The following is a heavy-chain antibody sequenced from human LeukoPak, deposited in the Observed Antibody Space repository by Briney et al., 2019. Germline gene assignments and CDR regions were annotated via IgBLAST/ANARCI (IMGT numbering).Heavy chain of an antibody. CDR3: ASYLRGVSLG. V-gene: IGHV1-18*01. Sequence: ASVKVSCKVSGYTLTELSMHWVRQAPGQGLEWMGWISAYNGNTNYAQKLQGRVTMTTDTSTSTAYMELRSLRSDDTAVYYCASYLRGVSLGWGQGTLVTVSS. J-gene: IGHJ4*02. CDR2: ISAYNGNT. D-gene: IGHD3-10*01. CDR1: GYTLTELS.